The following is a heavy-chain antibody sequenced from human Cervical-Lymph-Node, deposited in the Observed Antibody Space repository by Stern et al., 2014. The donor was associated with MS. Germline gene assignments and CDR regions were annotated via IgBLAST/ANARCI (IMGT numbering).Heavy chain of an antibody. CDR3: ARDQVRASHETVILNYYYGMDV. CDR2: IKGPGDT. V-gene: IGHV4-61*02. Sequence: VQLLESGPGLVRPSETLSLTCSVSGASINTASSAWSWIRQPAGKGLEWIGRIKGPGDTNYNPSLRSRATMSLDTSKNQFSLRRNSVTAADTAIYYCARDQVRASHETVILNYYYGMDVWGQGTTVIVSS. J-gene: IGHJ6*02. D-gene: IGHD3-16*02. CDR1: GASINTASSA.